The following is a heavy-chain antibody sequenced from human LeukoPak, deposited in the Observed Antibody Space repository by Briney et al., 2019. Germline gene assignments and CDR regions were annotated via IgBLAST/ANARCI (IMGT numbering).Heavy chain of an antibody. CDR2: IHYDGNT. J-gene: IGHJ4*02. Sequence: SETLSLTCTVSGGSISSSSYSWTWIRQPPGKGLEWIGSIHYDGNTYYKPSLRSRVTISVDTSNQFSLRLSSVTAADTAVYYCARGPYYDSSGYPYWGRGTLVTVSS. D-gene: IGHD3-22*01. V-gene: IGHV4-39*01. CDR3: ARGPYYDSSGYPY. CDR1: GGSISSSSYS.